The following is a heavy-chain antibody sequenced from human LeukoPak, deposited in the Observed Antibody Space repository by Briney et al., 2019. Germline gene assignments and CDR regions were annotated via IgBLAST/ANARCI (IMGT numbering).Heavy chain of an antibody. CDR2: ISSGTI. V-gene: IGHV3-48*01. CDR3: ARDYKYAFDY. J-gene: IGHJ4*02. Sequence: GGSLRLSCAASGFIFSDYTMNWVRQAPGKGLEWLSYISSGTISYADSVKGRFTISRDNAKNSLYLQMNSLRAEDTAVYFCARDYKYAFDYWGQGALVTASS. CDR1: GFIFSDYT. D-gene: IGHD5-24*01.